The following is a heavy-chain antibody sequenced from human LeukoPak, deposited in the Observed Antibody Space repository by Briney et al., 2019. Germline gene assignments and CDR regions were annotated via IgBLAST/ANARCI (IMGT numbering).Heavy chain of an antibody. CDR1: GYTFTSYD. D-gene: IGHD5-18*01. Sequence: ASVKVSCKASGYTFTSYDINWVRQATGQGLEWMGWMNPNSGNTGYAQKFQGRVTMTRNTSISTAYMELSSLRSEDTAVYYCARDGGRIQLWHHDAFDMWGQGTMVTVSS. J-gene: IGHJ3*02. CDR3: ARDGGRIQLWHHDAFDM. CDR2: MNPNSGNT. V-gene: IGHV1-8*01.